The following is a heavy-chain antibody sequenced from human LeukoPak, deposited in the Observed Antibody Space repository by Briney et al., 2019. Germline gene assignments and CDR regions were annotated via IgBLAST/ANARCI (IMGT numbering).Heavy chain of an antibody. CDR2: ITGSGGST. J-gene: IGHJ4*02. V-gene: IGHV3-23*01. Sequence: GGSLRLSCAASGFTFSSYAMSWVRQAPGKGLEWVSAITGSGGSTYYADSVKGRFTISRDNSKDTLYLQMNSLRAEDTAIYYCANSRDSSDYYYYWGQGTLVTVSS. CDR1: GFTFSSYA. CDR3: ANSRDSSDYYYY. D-gene: IGHD3-22*01.